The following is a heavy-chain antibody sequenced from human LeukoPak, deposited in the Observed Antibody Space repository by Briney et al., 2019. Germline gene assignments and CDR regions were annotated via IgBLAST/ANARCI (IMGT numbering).Heavy chain of an antibody. CDR2: IKQDGKEK. Sequence: GGSLRLSCAASGFTFSSSYMSWVRQAPGKGLEWVANIKQDGKEKHYVDSVKGRFTISRDNAKRLLYLQMDSLRAEDTAVYYCARDPRGSEYSHFDSWGQGTQVTVSP. CDR3: ARDPRGSEYSHFDS. D-gene: IGHD3-10*01. CDR1: GFTFSSSY. V-gene: IGHV3-7*01. J-gene: IGHJ4*02.